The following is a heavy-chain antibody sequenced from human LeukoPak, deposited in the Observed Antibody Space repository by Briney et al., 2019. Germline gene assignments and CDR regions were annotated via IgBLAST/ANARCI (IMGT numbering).Heavy chain of an antibody. D-gene: IGHD6-13*01. J-gene: IGHJ4*02. CDR3: ARDLRQQLVEGEDSY. Sequence: PGGSLRLSCAASGFTFSSYTMNWVRQAPGKGLEWISYISSSSVMYYADSVKGRFTISRDNAKNSLYLQMNSLRAEDTAVYYCARDLRQQLVEGEDSYWGQGTLVTVSS. V-gene: IGHV3-48*01. CDR2: ISSSSVM. CDR1: GFTFSSYT.